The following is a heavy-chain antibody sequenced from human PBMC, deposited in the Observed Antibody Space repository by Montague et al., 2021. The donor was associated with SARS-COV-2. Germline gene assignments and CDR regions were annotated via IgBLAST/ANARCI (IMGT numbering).Heavy chain of an antibody. J-gene: IGHJ6*04. CDR1: GGSLTSLY. CDR3: ARVAELDVFGVDYCGLTV. CDR2: IHYSGST. Sequence: SETLSLTCSVSGGSLTSLYWSWIRQPPGKGLEYIGYIHYSGSTNFSPSLNSRVSISLDTSKNQFSLNLRSVTTADTAVYYCARVAELDVFGVDYCGLTVWGKGDWAPVSS. D-gene: IGHD3-3*01. V-gene: IGHV4-59*11.